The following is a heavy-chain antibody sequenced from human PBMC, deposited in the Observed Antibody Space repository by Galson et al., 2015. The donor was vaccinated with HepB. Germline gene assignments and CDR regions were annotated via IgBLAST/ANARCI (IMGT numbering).Heavy chain of an antibody. Sequence: CAISGDSVSSNSAAWNWIRQSPSRGLEWLGRTYYRSKWYNDYAVSVKSRITINPDTSKNQFSLQLNSVTPEDTAVYYCARDYPKSQYSGSYYSDYWGQGTLVTVSS. V-gene: IGHV6-1*01. CDR3: ARDYPKSQYSGSYYSDY. D-gene: IGHD1-26*01. J-gene: IGHJ4*02. CDR1: GDSVSSNSAA. CDR2: TYYRSKWYN.